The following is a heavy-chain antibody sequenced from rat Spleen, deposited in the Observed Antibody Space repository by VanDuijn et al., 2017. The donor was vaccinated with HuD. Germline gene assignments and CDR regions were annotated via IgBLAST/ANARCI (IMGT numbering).Heavy chain of an antibody. V-gene: IGHV5-22*01. CDR3: ARAYYSFAY. CDR1: GLSFSNYD. CDR2: ISYDGTAT. J-gene: IGHJ2*01. D-gene: IGHD1-6*01. Sequence: EVQLVESGGGAVQPGRSMKLSCAASGLSFSNYDMAWVRQAPTKGLEWVASISYDGTATYYRDSVKGRFTISRDNAKSTLYLQMNSLRSEDTATYYCARAYYSFAYWGQGVMVTVSS.